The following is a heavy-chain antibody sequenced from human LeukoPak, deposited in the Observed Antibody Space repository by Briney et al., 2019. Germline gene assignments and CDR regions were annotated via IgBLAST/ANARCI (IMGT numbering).Heavy chain of an antibody. CDR2: ISSSGSTI. V-gene: IGHV3-48*03. CDR1: GFTFSSYE. J-gene: IGHJ4*02. D-gene: IGHD4-17*01. Sequence: GGSLRLSCAASGFTFSSYEMNWVRQAPGKGLEWVSYISSSGSTIYYADSVEGRFTISRDNAKNSLYLQMDSLRAEDTAVYYCAREGRGDSVDYWGQGTLVTVSS. CDR3: AREGRGDSVDY.